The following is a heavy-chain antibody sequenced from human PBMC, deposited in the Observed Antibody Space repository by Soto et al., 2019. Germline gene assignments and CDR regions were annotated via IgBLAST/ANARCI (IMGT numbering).Heavy chain of an antibody. J-gene: IGHJ4*02. CDR1: GFTFSTYG. D-gene: IGHD5-18*01. V-gene: IGHV3-33*01. CDR3: GRDGALGDTAVVDS. Sequence: QVQLVESGGGVVQPGKSLRLSCAASGFTFSTYGMHWVRQAPGKGLEWVAVIWYDGSNKYHGDSLKGRFTISRENSKNTLYLQITHLRAEDTAVYYCGRDGALGDTAVVDSWGQGTLVTVSS. CDR2: IWYDGSNK.